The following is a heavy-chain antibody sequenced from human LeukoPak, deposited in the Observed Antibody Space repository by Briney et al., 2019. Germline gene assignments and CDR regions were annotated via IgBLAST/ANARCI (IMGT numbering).Heavy chain of an antibody. Sequence: GASVKVSCKASGYTFTSYVIHWVRQAPGQRLEWMGWINAGKGNTKYSQEFQGRVTITRDTSASTAYMELSSLRSEDMAVYYCARDLSSSWGFDYWGQGTLVTVSS. CDR3: ARDLSSSWGFDY. D-gene: IGHD6-13*01. CDR1: GYTFTSYV. J-gene: IGHJ4*02. CDR2: INAGKGNT. V-gene: IGHV1-3*03.